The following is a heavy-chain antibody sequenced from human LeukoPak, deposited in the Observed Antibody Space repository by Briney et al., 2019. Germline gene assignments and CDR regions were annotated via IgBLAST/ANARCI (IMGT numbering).Heavy chain of an antibody. CDR2: IYYSGST. Sequence: SETLSLTCTVSGGSISNSRDYWAWIRQPPGKGLEWIANIYYSGSTYYSPSLKSRVTISVDTSKNQFSLKLSSVTAADTAVYYCARLTKNDSGSYRFGKKKRGYMDVWGKGTTVTISS. V-gene: IGHV4-39*01. CDR3: ARLTKNDSGSYRFGKKKRGYMDV. J-gene: IGHJ6*03. CDR1: GGSISNSRDY. D-gene: IGHD3-10*01.